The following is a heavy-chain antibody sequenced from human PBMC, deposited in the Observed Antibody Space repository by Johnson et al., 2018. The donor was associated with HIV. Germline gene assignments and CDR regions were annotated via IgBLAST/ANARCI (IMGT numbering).Heavy chain of an antibody. J-gene: IGHJ3*02. D-gene: IGHD3-22*01. CDR3: TTQGSSGAFDI. CDR1: GFTFSSYW. V-gene: IGHV3-48*01. CDR2: ISSSGSTI. Sequence: VQLVESGGGLVQPGGSLRLSCAASGFTFSSYWMSWVRQAPGKGLEWVSYISSSGSTIYYAAPVKGRFTISRDDSKNTLYLQINSLKTEDTAVYYCTTQGSSGAFDIWGQGTMLTVSS.